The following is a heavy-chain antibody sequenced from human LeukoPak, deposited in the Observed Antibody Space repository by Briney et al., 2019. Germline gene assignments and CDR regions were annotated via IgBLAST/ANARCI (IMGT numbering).Heavy chain of an antibody. CDR2: IKSKADDESI. CDR3: AAGTGTSDFDY. CDR1: GFALKSYS. J-gene: IGHJ4*02. Sequence: GGSLRLSCAGSGFALKSYSLSWVRQAPGKGLEWVGRIKSKADDESIDYAAPVKGRFTISRIDSNNMLYLQMNSLKIEDTAVYYCAAGTGTSDFDYWGQGTLVTVSS. D-gene: IGHD1-7*01. V-gene: IGHV3-15*01.